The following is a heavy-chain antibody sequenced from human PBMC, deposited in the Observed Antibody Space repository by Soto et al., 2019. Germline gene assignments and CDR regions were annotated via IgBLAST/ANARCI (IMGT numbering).Heavy chain of an antibody. CDR1: GGSISSGDYY. V-gene: IGHV4-30-4*02. CDR3: ARDSTIPAYYYDGSGPRAFDY. J-gene: IGHJ4*02. D-gene: IGHD3-22*01. CDR2: IYYSGST. Sequence: SDTLSLTCTVSGGSISSGDYYWSWIRQPPGKGLEWIGYIYYSGSTYYNPSLKRRVTISVDTSKNEFSLKLSSVTAADTAVYYCARDSTIPAYYYDGSGPRAFDYWGQGTLVTVSS.